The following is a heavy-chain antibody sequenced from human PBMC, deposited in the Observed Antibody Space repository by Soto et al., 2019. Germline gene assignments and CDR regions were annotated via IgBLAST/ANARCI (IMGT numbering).Heavy chain of an antibody. CDR2: VYSSGTT. J-gene: IGHJ4*02. V-gene: IGHV4-39*01. Sequence: QLQLQESGPGLVKPSETLSLICTVSGVSISSSRHSWGWIRQPPGRGLEWIGTVYSSGTTYYNPSLKRRLTISIDTPKNLSSLNLSSVTAADTAAYDCASSAPTANWGQGSLVTVSS. CDR1: GVSISSSRHS. CDR3: ASSAPTAN. D-gene: IGHD1-26*01.